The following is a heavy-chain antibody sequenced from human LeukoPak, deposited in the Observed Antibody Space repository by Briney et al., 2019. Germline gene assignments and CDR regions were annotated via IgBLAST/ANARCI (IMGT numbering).Heavy chain of an antibody. Sequence: GGSLRLSCAASGFAFSSYSMNWVRQAPGKGLEWVSYISSSGSTIYYADSVKGRFTISRDNAKNSLYLQMNSLRAEDTAVYYCARGFTVTTVDYWGQGTLVTVSS. CDR3: ARGFTVTTVDY. CDR1: GFAFSSYS. D-gene: IGHD4-17*01. J-gene: IGHJ4*02. V-gene: IGHV3-48*04. CDR2: ISSSGSTI.